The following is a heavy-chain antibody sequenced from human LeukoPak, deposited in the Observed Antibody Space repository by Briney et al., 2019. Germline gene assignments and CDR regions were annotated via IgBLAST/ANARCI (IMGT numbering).Heavy chain of an antibody. D-gene: IGHD5-18*01. Sequence: GGSLRLSCAASGFTFSTYSMNWVRQAPGKGLEWVSSISSSSSYIHYADSVKGRFTISRDNAKNSLYLQMNSLRDTDTAVYYCARGKVGYSYFDYWGQGTLVTVSS. J-gene: IGHJ4*02. CDR1: GFTFSTYS. CDR2: ISSSSSYI. CDR3: ARGKVGYSYFDY. V-gene: IGHV3-21*01.